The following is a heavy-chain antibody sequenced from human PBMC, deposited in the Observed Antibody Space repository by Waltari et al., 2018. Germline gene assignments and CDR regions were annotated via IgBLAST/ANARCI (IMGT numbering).Heavy chain of an antibody. CDR2: IKQDGSEK. V-gene: IGHV3-7*01. D-gene: IGHD6-13*01. Sequence: EVQLVESGGGLVQPGGSLRLSCAASGFPFSSYWMSWVRRGPGKGLEWVANIKQDGSEKYYVDSVKGRFTISRDNAKNSLYLQMNSLRAEDTAVYYCASAAATYYYYGMDVWGQGTTVTVSS. CDR1: GFPFSSYW. J-gene: IGHJ6*02. CDR3: ASAAATYYYYGMDV.